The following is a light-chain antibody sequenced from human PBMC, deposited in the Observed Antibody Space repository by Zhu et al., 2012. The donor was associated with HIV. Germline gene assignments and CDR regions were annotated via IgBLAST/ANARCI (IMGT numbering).Light chain of an antibody. V-gene: IGKV1-9*01. Sequence: DIQLTQSPSFLSASVGDRVTITCRASQGISNHLAWYHQKPGKAPKLLIYGASVLQSGVPSRFSGSGSGTEFTLTISSLQPEDFATYFCQHLTLYPTFGGGSKVEIE. CDR2: GAS. J-gene: IGKJ4*01. CDR1: QGISNH. CDR3: QHLTLYPT.